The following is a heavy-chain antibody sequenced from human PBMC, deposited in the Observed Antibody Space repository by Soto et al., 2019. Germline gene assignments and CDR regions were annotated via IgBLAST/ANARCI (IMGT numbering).Heavy chain of an antibody. CDR3: ARDRGATYDY. CDR1: GGSISSYY. V-gene: IGHV4-59*01. Sequence: SETLSLTCTVSGGSISSYYWSWIRQPPGKGLEWIGYIYYSGSTNYNPSLKSRVTISVDTSKNQFSLKLSSVTAADTAVYYCARDRGATYDYWGQGTLVTVSS. J-gene: IGHJ4*02. D-gene: IGHD1-26*01. CDR2: IYYSGST.